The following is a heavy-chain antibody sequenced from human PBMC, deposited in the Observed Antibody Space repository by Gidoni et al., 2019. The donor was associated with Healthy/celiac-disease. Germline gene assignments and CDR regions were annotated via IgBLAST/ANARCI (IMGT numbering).Heavy chain of an antibody. CDR1: GGSFSGYY. Sequence: QVQLQQWGAGLLKPSETLSLTCAVYGGSFSGYYWSWIRQPPGKGLEWIGEINHSGSTNYNPSLKSRVTISVDTSKNQFSLKLSSVTAADTAVYYCARGRITMVRGAFDIWGQGTMVTVSS. CDR2: INHSGST. CDR3: ARGRITMVRGAFDI. V-gene: IGHV4-34*01. J-gene: IGHJ3*02. D-gene: IGHD3-10*01.